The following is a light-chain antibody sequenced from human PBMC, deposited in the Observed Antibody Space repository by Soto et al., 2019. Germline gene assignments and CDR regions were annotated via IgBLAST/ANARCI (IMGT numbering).Light chain of an antibody. J-gene: IGLJ1*01. Sequence: QSALTQPASVSGSPGQSITISCTGTSSDVGSYNLVSWYQQLPGQAPKLLIYEGGKRPSGVSNRFSDSNSGNTASLTISGLQAEDEADYYCCSYTGTTTYVFGTGTKVTAL. V-gene: IGLV2-23*01. CDR3: CSYTGTTTYV. CDR1: SSDVGSYNL. CDR2: EGG.